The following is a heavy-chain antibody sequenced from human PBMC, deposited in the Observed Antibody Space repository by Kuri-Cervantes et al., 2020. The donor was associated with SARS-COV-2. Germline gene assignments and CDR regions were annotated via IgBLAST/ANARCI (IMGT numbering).Heavy chain of an antibody. CDR2: LKRDGSEK. J-gene: IGHJ4*02. CDR1: GLIFRSDW. V-gene: IGHV3-7*01. Sequence: EALKIFCEASGLIFRSDWMIWGRKAPGKGLGWVTSLKRDGSEKYYVDSVKGRFTISRDNAKDSLDLQVNSLRPDDTAVYYCAGGYRSGWPDYWGQGTLVTVSS. D-gene: IGHD6-19*01. CDR3: AGGYRSGWPDY.